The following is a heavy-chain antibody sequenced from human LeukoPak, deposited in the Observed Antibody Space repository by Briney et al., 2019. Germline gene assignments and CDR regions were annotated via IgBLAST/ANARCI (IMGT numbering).Heavy chain of an antibody. V-gene: IGHV3-7*01. CDR3: ARRSSSSWEFDY. J-gene: IGHJ4*02. CDR2: IKQDGSEK. CDR1: GFTFSSYE. D-gene: IGHD6-13*01. Sequence: GGSLRLSCAASGFTFSSYEMNWVRQGPGKGLEWVANIKQDGSEKYYVDSVKGRFSISRDDAKNSLYLQMNSLRAKDTAVYYCARRSSSSWEFDYWGQGTLVTVSS.